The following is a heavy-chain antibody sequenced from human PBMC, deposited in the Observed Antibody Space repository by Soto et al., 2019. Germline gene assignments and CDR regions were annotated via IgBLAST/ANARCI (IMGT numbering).Heavy chain of an antibody. D-gene: IGHD4-17*01. CDR2: IWYDGTQK. V-gene: IGHV3-33*01. Sequence: GGSLRLSCEASGFTFNTYSMHWVRQPPGKGLEWLAAIWYDGTQKYYADSVKGRFIISRDNSKKTLYLEMNSLRAEDTAVYYCARAGGTTVTGLWHFDSWGQGALVTVSS. CDR3: ARAGGTTVTGLWHFDS. CDR1: GFTFNTYS. J-gene: IGHJ4*02.